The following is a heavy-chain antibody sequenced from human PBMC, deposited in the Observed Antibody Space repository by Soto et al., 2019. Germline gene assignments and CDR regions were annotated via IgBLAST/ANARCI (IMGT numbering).Heavy chain of an antibody. D-gene: IGHD4-17*01. CDR2: IWYDGTQK. V-gene: IGHV3-33*01. Sequence: GGSLRLSCEASGFTFNTYSMHWVRQPPGKGLEWLAAIWYDGTQKYYADSVKGRFIISRDNSKKTLYLEMNSLRAEDTAVYYCARAGGTTVTGLWHFDSWGQGALVTVSS. CDR3: ARAGGTTVTGLWHFDS. CDR1: GFTFNTYS. J-gene: IGHJ4*02.